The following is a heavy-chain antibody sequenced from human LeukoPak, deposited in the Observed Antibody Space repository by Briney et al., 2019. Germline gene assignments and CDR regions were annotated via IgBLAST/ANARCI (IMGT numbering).Heavy chain of an antibody. Sequence: SETLSLTCAVSGCSISRGYDWGWTRPPPGKGVEGIGSIYHSGSTYYNPSLKSRVTISVDTSKNQFSLKLSSVTAADTAVYYCARHILSQLSWFDPWGQGTLVTVSS. J-gene: IGHJ5*02. CDR3: ARHILSQLSWFDP. V-gene: IGHV4-38-2*01. D-gene: IGHD6-6*01. CDR1: GCSISRGYD. CDR2: IYHSGST.